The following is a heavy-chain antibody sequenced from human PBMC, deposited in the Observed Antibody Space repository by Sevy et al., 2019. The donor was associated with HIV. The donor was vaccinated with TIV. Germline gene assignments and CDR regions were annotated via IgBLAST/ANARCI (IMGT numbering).Heavy chain of an antibody. J-gene: IGHJ4*02. CDR2: VTSDGTT. V-gene: IGHV3-23*01. CDR3: AGGDTTMITDLDY. Sequence: GGSLRLSCAASGLTLTTTGMSWVRQAPGKGLEWVAGVTSDGTTYYADSVRDRFTVSRDNSKNTLYLQLNSLRADDTAVFYCAGGDTTMITDLDYWGQRTLVTASS. CDR1: GLTLTTTG. D-gene: IGHD3-16*01.